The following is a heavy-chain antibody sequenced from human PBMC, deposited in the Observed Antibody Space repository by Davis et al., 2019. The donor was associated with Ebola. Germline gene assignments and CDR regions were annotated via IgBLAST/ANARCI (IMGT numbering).Heavy chain of an antibody. CDR1: GFTFSTYS. CDR3: ARPLSPQQLTPDYYYGMDV. CDR2: ISSSSSTI. D-gene: IGHD2-2*01. J-gene: IGHJ6*02. V-gene: IGHV3-48*02. Sequence: GESLKISCAASGFTFSTYSMNWVRQAPGKGLEWVSYISSSSSTIYYADSVKGRFTISRDNAKNSLYLQMNSLRDEDTAVYYCARPLSPQQLTPDYYYGMDVWGQGTTVTVSS.